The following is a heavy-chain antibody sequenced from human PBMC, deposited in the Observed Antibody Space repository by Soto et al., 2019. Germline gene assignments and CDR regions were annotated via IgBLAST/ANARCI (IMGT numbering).Heavy chain of an antibody. CDR3: AGVPAAIVGWFDP. CDR2: MNPNSGNT. CDR1: GYTFTSYD. D-gene: IGHD2-2*01. Sequence: QVQLVQSGAEVKKPGASVKVSCKASGYTFTSYDINWVRQATGQGLEWMGWMNPNSGNTGYAQKFQGRVTMTRNTSISTAYMEMTSRRSEDTAVYYCAGVPAAIVGWFDPWGQGTLVTVSS. J-gene: IGHJ5*02. V-gene: IGHV1-8*01.